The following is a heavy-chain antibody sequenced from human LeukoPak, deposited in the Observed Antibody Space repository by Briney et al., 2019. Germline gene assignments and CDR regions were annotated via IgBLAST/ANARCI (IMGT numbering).Heavy chain of an antibody. D-gene: IGHD3-3*01. CDR2: IYYSGST. CDR1: GGSISSYY. J-gene: IGHJ4*02. V-gene: IGHV4-59*12. CDR3: AKDYDFWSGYSEY. Sequence: SETLSLTCTVSGGSISSYYWSWIRQPPGKGLEWIGYIYYSGSTNYNPSLKSRVTISVDTSKNQFSLKLSSVTAADTAVYYCAKDYDFWSGYSEYWGQGTLVTVSS.